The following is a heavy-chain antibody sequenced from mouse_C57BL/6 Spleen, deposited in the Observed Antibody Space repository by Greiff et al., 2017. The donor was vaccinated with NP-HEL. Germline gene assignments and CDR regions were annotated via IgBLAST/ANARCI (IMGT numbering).Heavy chain of an antibody. J-gene: IGHJ4*01. D-gene: IGHD2-4*01. Sequence: EVHLVESGGGLVQPGGSLSLSCAASGFTFTDYYMSWVRQPPGKALEWLGFIRNKANGYTTEYSASVKGRFTISRDNSQSILYLQMNALRAEDSATYYCARVGITEAMDYWGQGTSVTVSS. CDR1: GFTFTDYY. CDR3: ARVGITEAMDY. V-gene: IGHV7-3*01. CDR2: IRNKANGYTT.